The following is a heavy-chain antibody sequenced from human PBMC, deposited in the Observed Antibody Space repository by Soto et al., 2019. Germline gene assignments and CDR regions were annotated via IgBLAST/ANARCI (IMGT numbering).Heavy chain of an antibody. V-gene: IGHV4-39*01. CDR1: GGSISSSSYY. D-gene: IGHD3-3*01. CDR2: IYYSGST. Sequence: PSETLSLTCTVSGGSISSSSYYWGWIRQPPGKGLEWIGSIYYSGSTYYNPSLKSRVTISVDTSKNQFSPKLSSVTAADTAVYYCARRGGPSGFLDWSRPGGMDVWGQGTTVTVS. J-gene: IGHJ6*02. CDR3: ARRGGPSGFLDWSRPGGMDV.